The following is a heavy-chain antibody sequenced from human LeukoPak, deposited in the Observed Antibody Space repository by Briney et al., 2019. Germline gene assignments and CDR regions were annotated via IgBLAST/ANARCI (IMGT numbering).Heavy chain of an antibody. CDR3: ARGIAVAGINYYGMDV. V-gene: IGHV3-21*01. Sequence: PGGSLRLSCAASGFTFSSYSMNWVRQAPGKGLEWVSSISSSSSYIYYADSVKGRFTISRDNAKNSLYLQMNSLRAEDTAVYYCARGIAVAGINYYGMDVWGQGTTVTVSS. CDR1: GFTFSSYS. J-gene: IGHJ6*02. D-gene: IGHD6-19*01. CDR2: ISSSSSYI.